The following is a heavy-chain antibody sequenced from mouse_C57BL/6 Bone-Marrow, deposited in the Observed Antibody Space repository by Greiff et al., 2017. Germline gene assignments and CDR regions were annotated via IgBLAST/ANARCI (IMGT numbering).Heavy chain of an antibody. D-gene: IGHD2-13*01. CDR2: GQGLEWIG. Sequence: QVQLQQSGPELARPWASVKISCQAFYTFSRRVHFAIRDTNYWMQWVKQRPGQGLEWIGAIYPVNGESSYNQKFKGKATLTAYKSARTAYMQLSSVTSGDSSVYYCASGEEPFAYWGQGTLVTVSA. CDR1: YTFSRRVH. J-gene: IGHJ3*01. CDR3: SGDSSVYYCASGEEPFAY. V-gene: IGHV1-87*01.